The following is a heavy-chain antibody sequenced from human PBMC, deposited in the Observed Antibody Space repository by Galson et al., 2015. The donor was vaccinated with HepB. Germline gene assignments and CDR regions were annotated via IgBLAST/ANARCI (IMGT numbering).Heavy chain of an antibody. Sequence: SLRLSCAASGFTFSSYAMHWVRQAPGKGLEWVAVISYDGSNKYYADSVKGRFTISRDNSKNTLYLQMNSLRAEDTAVYYCARAHTYSSSWYSEIDYWGQGTLVTVSS. CDR3: ARAHTYSSSWYSEIDY. CDR1: GFTFSSYA. D-gene: IGHD6-13*01. V-gene: IGHV3-30-3*01. J-gene: IGHJ4*02. CDR2: ISYDGSNK.